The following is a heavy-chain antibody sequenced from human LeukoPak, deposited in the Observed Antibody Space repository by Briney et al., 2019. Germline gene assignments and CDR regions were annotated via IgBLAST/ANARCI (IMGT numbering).Heavy chain of an antibody. Sequence: SETLSLTCTVSGGSISSGSYYWSWIRQPAGKGLEWIGRLYTSGSTNYNPTLKSRVTISVDTSKNQFSLKLSSVTAADTAVYYCARGLRAAAGLQKPYYYYYYMDVWGKGTTVTVSS. CDR2: LYTSGST. D-gene: IGHD6-13*01. CDR3: ARGLRAAAGLQKPYYYYYYMDV. CDR1: GGSISSGSYY. J-gene: IGHJ6*03. V-gene: IGHV4-61*02.